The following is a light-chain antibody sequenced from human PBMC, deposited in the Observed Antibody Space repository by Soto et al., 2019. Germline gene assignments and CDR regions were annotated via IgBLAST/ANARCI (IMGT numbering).Light chain of an antibody. CDR2: KAS. CDR1: QSISTW. J-gene: IGKJ2*01. V-gene: IGKV1-5*03. CDR3: QQYNSYPYT. Sequence: DIQMTQSPSTVSASVGDRVTITCRASQSISTWLAWYQQKPGKAPNLLTYKASSLQSGVPSRFSGSGSGTEVTLTISSRQPDDFATYYCQQYNSYPYTFGQGTRLEIK.